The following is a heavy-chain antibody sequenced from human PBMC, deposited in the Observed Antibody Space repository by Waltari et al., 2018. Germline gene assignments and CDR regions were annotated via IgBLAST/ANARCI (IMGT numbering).Heavy chain of an antibody. Sequence: EMQLLESGGALVQPGGSLRLSCAASGFPFSTYTMNWVRQAPGQGLEWVAVMTASGLMDYGDSVKGRFTISRDKSKNTLYLQMYRLRVEDTARYYCAKDEGARLAPTFGMDAWGQGTTVIVSS. CDR1: GFPFSTYT. J-gene: IGHJ6*02. CDR2: MTASGLM. V-gene: IGHV3-23*01. D-gene: IGHD6-6*01. CDR3: AKDEGARLAPTFGMDA.